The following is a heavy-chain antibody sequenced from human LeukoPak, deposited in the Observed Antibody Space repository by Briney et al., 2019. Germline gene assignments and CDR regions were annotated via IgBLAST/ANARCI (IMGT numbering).Heavy chain of an antibody. J-gene: IGHJ4*02. CDR2: IYSVGTT. V-gene: IGHV3-66*01. D-gene: IGHD3-10*01. Sequence: GGSLRLSCAASGFSVGSNFMTWVRQAPGKGLECVSIIYSVGTTYYADSVRGRFTISRDNSKNTLYLQMDSLRVGDTAVYYCARKSDSLMVRGGDCWGQGTLVTVSS. CDR1: GFSVGSNF. CDR3: ARKSDSLMVRGGDC.